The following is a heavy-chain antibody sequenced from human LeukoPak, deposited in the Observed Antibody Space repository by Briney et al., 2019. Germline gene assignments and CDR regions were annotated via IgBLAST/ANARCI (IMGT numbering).Heavy chain of an antibody. CDR1: GGSFSGYY. V-gene: IGHV4-34*01. Sequence: SETLSLTCAVYGGSFSGYYWSCIRQPPGKGLEWIGEINHSGSTNYNPSLKSRVTISVDTSKNQFSLKLSSVTAADTAVYYCARGGRLEGREDWGQGTLVTVSS. J-gene: IGHJ4*02. CDR2: INHSGST. CDR3: ARGGRLEGRED. D-gene: IGHD1-1*01.